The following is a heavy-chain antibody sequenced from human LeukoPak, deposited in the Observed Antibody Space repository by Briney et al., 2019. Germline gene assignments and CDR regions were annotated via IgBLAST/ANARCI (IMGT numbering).Heavy chain of an antibody. Sequence: GGSLRLSCAASGFTVSSNYMSWVRQAPGKGLEWVSVIYSDGSTYYADSVKGRFTISRDNSKNTLYLQMNSLRAEDTAVYYCARDRVYGGYDYFDYWGQGTLVTVSS. CDR2: IYSDGST. D-gene: IGHD2-8*01. CDR1: GFTVSSNY. J-gene: IGHJ4*02. V-gene: IGHV3-66*01. CDR3: ARDRVYGGYDYFDY.